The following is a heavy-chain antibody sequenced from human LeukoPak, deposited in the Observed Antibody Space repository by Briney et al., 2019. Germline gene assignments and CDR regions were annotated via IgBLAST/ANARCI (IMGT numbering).Heavy chain of an antibody. CDR1: GFTFSSYW. CDR2: IKQDGSEK. V-gene: IGHV3-7*01. Sequence: GGSLRLSCAASGFTFSSYWMSWVRQAPGKGLEWVANIKQDGSEKYYVDSVKGRFTISRDNSKNTLYLQMNSLRAEDTAVYYCASFLAYCGGDCSFTPDYWGQGTLVTVSS. D-gene: IGHD2-21*02. CDR3: ASFLAYCGGDCSFTPDY. J-gene: IGHJ4*02.